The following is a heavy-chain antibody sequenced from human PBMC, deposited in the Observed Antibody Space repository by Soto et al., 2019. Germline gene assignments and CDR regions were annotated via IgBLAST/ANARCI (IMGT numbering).Heavy chain of an antibody. CDR2: ITGSGTGA. CDR3: AKGLINGRWYAED. D-gene: IGHD6-13*01. CDR1: GFTFSSCV. J-gene: IGHJ4*02. Sequence: VHLLESGGGLVHPGESLRLSCGASGFTFSSCVMTWVRQAPGKGLEWVSCITGSGTGAYYADSVKGRFTISRDNSKNMVYLQMNNLRAEDTGVYYCAKGLINGRWYAEDWGQGTLVTVSS. V-gene: IGHV3-23*01.